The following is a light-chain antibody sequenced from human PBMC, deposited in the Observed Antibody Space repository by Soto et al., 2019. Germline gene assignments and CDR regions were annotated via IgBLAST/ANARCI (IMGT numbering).Light chain of an antibody. CDR1: QSISSY. CDR2: AAS. J-gene: IGKJ1*01. Sequence: DIQMTQSPSSLSASVGDRVTITCRASQSISSYLNWYQQKPGKAPQLLIYAASSLQSGVPSRFSGSGSGTDFTLTISSLQLEDFATYYCQQSYSTPPRMCGQGPKVDIK. CDR3: QQSYSTPPRM. V-gene: IGKV1-39*01.